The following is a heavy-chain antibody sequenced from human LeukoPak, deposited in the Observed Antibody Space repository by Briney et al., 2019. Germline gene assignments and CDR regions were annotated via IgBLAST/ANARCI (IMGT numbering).Heavy chain of an antibody. D-gene: IGHD5-18*01. Sequence: SETLSLTCTVSGGSINNYWWSWIRQPPGKGLEWIGYIYHSGGTYYNPSLKSRVTISVDRSKNQFSLKLSSVTAADTAVYYCAREIGYSYGNWFDPWGQGTLVTVSS. CDR3: AREIGYSYGNWFDP. CDR2: IYHSGGT. CDR1: GGSINNYW. J-gene: IGHJ5*02. V-gene: IGHV4-30-2*01.